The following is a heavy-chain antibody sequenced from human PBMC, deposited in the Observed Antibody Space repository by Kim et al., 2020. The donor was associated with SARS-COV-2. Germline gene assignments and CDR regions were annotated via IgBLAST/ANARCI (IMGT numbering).Heavy chain of an antibody. V-gene: IGHV3-23*01. Sequence: ADSVKGRFTISRDNSKNTLYLQMNSLRAEDTAVYYCAKVGYYGSGSAHDYWGQGTLVTVSS. CDR3: AKVGYYGSGSAHDY. J-gene: IGHJ4*02. D-gene: IGHD3-10*01.